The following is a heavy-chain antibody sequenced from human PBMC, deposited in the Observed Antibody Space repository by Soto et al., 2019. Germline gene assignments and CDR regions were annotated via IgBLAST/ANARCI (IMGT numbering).Heavy chain of an antibody. Sequence: QVQLVESGGGVVQPGRSLRLSCAVSGFTVSTYGMHWVRQAPGKGLEWVAVISRDGGTKYYADSVKGRFTFSRDNSRNTLFLEMNSLRGDDLAVYYCGGEVASGYWGQGTLVTVSS. CDR1: GFTVSTYG. V-gene: IGHV3-30*03. J-gene: IGHJ4*02. CDR3: GGEVASGY. CDR2: ISRDGGTK. D-gene: IGHD2-21*01.